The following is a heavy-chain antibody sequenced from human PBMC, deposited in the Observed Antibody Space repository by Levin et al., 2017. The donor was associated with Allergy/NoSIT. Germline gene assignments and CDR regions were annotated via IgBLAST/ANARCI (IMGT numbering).Heavy chain of an antibody. J-gene: IGHJ6*02. CDR3: ARDLEVRGISTGGDYFYYAMDV. Sequence: PSETLSLTCTVSGDSISSGGYYWSWIRQHPGKGLQWIGYISYSGSTYYNPSLKSRLTISVDTSKNQFSLNLSSVTAADTAVYYCARDLEVRGISTGGDYFYYAMDVWGQGTTVTVSS. CDR1: GDSISSGGYY. CDR2: ISYSGST. V-gene: IGHV4-31*03. D-gene: IGHD3-10*01.